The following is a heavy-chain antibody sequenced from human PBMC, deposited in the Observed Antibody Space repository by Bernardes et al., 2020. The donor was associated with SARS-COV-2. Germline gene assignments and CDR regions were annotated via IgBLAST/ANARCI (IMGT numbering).Heavy chain of an antibody. CDR2: SNDSGGRT. Sequence: GGSLRLSCAASGFTFSTYAMSWVRQAPGKGLEWVSGSNDSGGRTYYAGSVKGRFTISRDNYKNMFYLQMSSLRAEDTAVYFCAKGLWGSGYLPLDYWGQGTLVTVSS. CDR3: AKGLWGSGYLPLDY. D-gene: IGHD3-22*01. CDR1: GFTFSTYA. V-gene: IGHV3-23*01. J-gene: IGHJ4*02.